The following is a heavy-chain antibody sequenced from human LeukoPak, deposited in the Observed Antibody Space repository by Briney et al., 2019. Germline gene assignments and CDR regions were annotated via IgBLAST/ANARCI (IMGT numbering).Heavy chain of an antibody. CDR2: IDPGSGVI. D-gene: IGHD1-1*01. V-gene: IGHV3-11*01. J-gene: IGHJ5*02. CDR3: ARWRRGRYHWFDP. Sequence: GGSLRLSCVASGFDFSDYYMSWIRQAPGKGLEWVASIDPGSGVIYYGDCVKGRFTISSDNAKTSVDLQMNSLRVEDTAVYYCARWRRGRYHWFDPWGQETLVAVST. CDR1: GFDFSDYY.